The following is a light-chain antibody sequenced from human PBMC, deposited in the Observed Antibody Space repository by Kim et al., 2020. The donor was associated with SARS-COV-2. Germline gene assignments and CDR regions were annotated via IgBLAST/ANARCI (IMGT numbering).Light chain of an antibody. CDR1: QSVSSNY. J-gene: IGKJ2*03. V-gene: IGKV3-20*01. CDR3: QQYGRTPPYS. CDR2: GAS. Sequence: EIVLTQSPDTLSLSPGERATLSCRASQSVSSNYLAWYRQKPGQAPRVLIYGASSRATGIPDRFSGSGSGTDFTLTISRLGPEDFAVYYCQQYGRTPPYSFGQGTKLEI.